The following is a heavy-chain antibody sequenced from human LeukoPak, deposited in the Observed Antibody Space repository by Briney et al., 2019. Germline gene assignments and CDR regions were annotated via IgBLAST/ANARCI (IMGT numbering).Heavy chain of an antibody. CDR1: GFTFSSYW. CDR2: IKQDGSEK. V-gene: IGHV3-7*01. D-gene: IGHD3-22*01. CDR3: AREAPSSSGYRKGFPYYFDY. Sequence: GGSLRLSCAASGFTFSSYWMSWVRQAPGKGLEWVANIKQDGSEKYYVDSVKGRFTISRDNAKNSLYLQMNSLRAEDTAVYYCAREAPSSSGYRKGFPYYFDYWGQGTLVTVSS. J-gene: IGHJ4*02.